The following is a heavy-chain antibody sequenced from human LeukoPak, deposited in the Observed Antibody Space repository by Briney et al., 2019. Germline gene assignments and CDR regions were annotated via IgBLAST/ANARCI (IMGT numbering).Heavy chain of an antibody. CDR3: ARGGSSSWYFEGGYYGMDV. J-gene: IGHJ6*02. D-gene: IGHD6-13*01. Sequence: GASVKVSCKASGYTFTSYGISWVRQAPGQGLEWMGWISAYNGNTNYAQKLQGRVTMTTDTSTSTAYMELRSLRAEDMAVYYCARGGSSSWYFEGGYYGMDVWGQGTTVTVSS. CDR2: ISAYNGNT. V-gene: IGHV1-18*03. CDR1: GYTFTSYG.